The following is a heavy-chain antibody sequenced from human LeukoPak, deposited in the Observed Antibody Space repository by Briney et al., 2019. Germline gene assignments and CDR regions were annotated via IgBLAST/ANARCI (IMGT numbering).Heavy chain of an antibody. J-gene: IGHJ4*02. V-gene: IGHV4-4*07. Sequence: PSETLSLTCTVSGGSFSSYYWNWIRQPAGKGLEWIGRIYTSGSTNYNPSLKSRVTMSIDTSKNQFSLKLSSVTAADTAVYFCAGYSSGSFYFDYWGQGTLVTVSS. CDR1: GGSFSSYY. CDR3: AGYSSGSFYFDY. CDR2: IYTSGST. D-gene: IGHD6-19*01.